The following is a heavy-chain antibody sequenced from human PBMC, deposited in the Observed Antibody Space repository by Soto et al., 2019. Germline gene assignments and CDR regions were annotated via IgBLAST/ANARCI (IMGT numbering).Heavy chain of an antibody. CDR2: IKQDGSEK. CDR1: GFTFSDYW. D-gene: IGHD2-8*01. J-gene: IGHJ4*02. V-gene: IGHV3-7*05. Sequence: PGGSLRLSCAVSGFTFSDYWMNWVRQAPNKGLEWVANIKQDGSEKYYVDSVKGRFTISRDNAKRSLYLQMNSLRTEDTAVYYCARGGRYCTSGVCYTKYWGQGTLVTVSS. CDR3: ARGGRYCTSGVCYTKY.